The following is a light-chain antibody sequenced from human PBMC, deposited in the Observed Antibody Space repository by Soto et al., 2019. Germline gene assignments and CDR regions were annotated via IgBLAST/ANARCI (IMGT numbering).Light chain of an antibody. CDR1: SSNIGAGYD. Sequence: QSVLTQPPSVSGAPGQRVTISCTGSSSNIGAGYDVHWYQQLPGTAPKRLIYGNSNRPSGVPDRFSGSKSGTSASLAITGLQAEDEADYYCQSYASSLSGWVFGTGTKLTVL. V-gene: IGLV1-40*01. CDR2: GNS. J-gene: IGLJ1*01. CDR3: QSYASSLSGWV.